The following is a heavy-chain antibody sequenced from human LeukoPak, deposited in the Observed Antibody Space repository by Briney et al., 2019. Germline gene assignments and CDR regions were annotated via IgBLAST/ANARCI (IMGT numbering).Heavy chain of an antibody. J-gene: IGHJ4*02. CDR1: RGSISSYY. D-gene: IGHD6-19*01. CDR2: INTSGSA. Sequence: SETMSLTCTVSRGSISSYYWTWIRQPAGKGLEWIGRINTSGSANYNPSLKSRVTMSVDTSKNQFSLKLTSVTDADTAVYFCARDGSGWHYFDYWGQGKLVTVSP. CDR3: ARDGSGWHYFDY. V-gene: IGHV4-4*07.